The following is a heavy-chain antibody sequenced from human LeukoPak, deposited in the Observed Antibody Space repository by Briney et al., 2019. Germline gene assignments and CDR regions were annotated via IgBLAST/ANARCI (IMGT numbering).Heavy chain of an antibody. CDR1: GYSISSGYY. Sequence: LSLTCTVSGYSISSGYYWGWIRQPPGKGLEWVSYISSSGSTIYYADSVKGRFTISRDNAKNSLYLQMNSLRAEDTAVYYCARGDYSYESLWGQGTLVTVSS. J-gene: IGHJ4*02. V-gene: IGHV3-11*04. CDR2: ISSSGSTI. D-gene: IGHD5-18*01. CDR3: ARGDYSYESL.